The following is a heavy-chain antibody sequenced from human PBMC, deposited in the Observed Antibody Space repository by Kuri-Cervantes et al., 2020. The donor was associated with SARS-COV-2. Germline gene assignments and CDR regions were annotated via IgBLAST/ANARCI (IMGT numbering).Heavy chain of an antibody. V-gene: IGHV4-59*11. Sequence: GSLRLSSTVSGGSISSHYWSWIRQPPGKGLELIGYIYYSGSTNYNPSLKSRVTISVDTSKNQFSLKLSSVTAADTAVYYCARDPNANHNYWFDPWGQGTLVTVSS. CDR3: ARDPNANHNYWFDP. J-gene: IGHJ5*02. CDR1: GGSISSHY. D-gene: IGHD4/OR15-4a*01. CDR2: IYYSGST.